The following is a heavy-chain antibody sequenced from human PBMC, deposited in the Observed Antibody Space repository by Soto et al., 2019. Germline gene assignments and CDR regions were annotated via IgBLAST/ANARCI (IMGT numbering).Heavy chain of an antibody. J-gene: IGHJ5*02. CDR2: IFSSDAK. V-gene: IGHV2-26*01. D-gene: IGHD2-2*02. CDR3: ARILPYCSSTNCYTFGWFDP. CDR1: GFSLSNARMG. Sequence: SGPTLVNPTETLTLTCTVSGFSLSNARMGVSWIRQPPGKALEWLAHIFSSDAKSYSTSLKSRLTISKDTSKSQVVLTMTNMDPVDTATYYCARILPYCSSTNCYTFGWFDPWGQGTLVTVSS.